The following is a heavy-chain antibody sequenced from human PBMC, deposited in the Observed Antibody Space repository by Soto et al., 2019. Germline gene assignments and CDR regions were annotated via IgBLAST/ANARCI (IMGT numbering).Heavy chain of an antibody. D-gene: IGHD5-18*01. CDR3: AKDGDTAMVRAGYFDY. V-gene: IGHV3-30*18. CDR2: ISYDGSNK. CDR1: GFTFSSYG. Sequence: QVQLVESGGGVVQPGRSLRLSCAASGFTFSSYGMHWVRQAPGKGLEWVAVISYDGSNKYYADSVKGRFTISRDNSKNTLYLQMNSLRAEDTAVYYCAKDGDTAMVRAGYFDYWGQGTLVTVSS. J-gene: IGHJ4*02.